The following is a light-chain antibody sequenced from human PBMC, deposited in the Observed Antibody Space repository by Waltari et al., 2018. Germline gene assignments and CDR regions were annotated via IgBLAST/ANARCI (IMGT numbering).Light chain of an antibody. V-gene: IGKV3-11*01. CDR1: QSVSGH. CDR3: HLRTDWPPRYT. CDR2: DTS. Sequence: DIVLTQSPATLSLSPGARATPPCRASQSVSGHLAWYQQKPGQAPVLLIYDTSNRATGIPARFSGGGSGTDFTLSISRLEPEDFALYFCHLRTDWPPRYTFGQGTKLEIK. J-gene: IGKJ2*01.